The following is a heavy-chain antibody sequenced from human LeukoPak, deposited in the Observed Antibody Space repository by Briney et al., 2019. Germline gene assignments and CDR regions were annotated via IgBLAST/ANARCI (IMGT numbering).Heavy chain of an antibody. CDR2: INHSGST. V-gene: IGHV4-34*01. Sequence: SETLSLTCAVYGGSFSGYYWSWIRQPPGKGLEWIGEINHSGSTNYNPSLKSRVTISVDTSKNQFSLKLSSVTAADTAVYYRARGHSSIGYFQHWGQGTLVTVSS. CDR3: ARGHSSIGYFQH. J-gene: IGHJ1*01. CDR1: GGSFSGYY.